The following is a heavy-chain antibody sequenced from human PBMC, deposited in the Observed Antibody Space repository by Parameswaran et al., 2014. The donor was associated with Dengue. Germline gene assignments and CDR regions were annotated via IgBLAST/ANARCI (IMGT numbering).Heavy chain of an antibody. V-gene: IGHV3-30-3*01. J-gene: IGHJ6*02. D-gene: IGHD3-3*01. Sequence: WIRQPPGKRLEWVAVISYDGSNKYYADSVKGRFTISRDNSKNTLYLQMNSLRAEDTAVYYCAREAGRDYDFWSGYYLYYYYGMDVWGQGTTVTVSS. CDR2: ISYDGSNK. CDR3: AREAGRDYDFWSGYYLYYYYGMDV.